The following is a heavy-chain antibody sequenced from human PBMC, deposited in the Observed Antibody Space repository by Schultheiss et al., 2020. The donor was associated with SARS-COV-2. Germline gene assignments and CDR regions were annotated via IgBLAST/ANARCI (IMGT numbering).Heavy chain of an antibody. D-gene: IGHD2-21*01. CDR1: GYTFTGYY. Sequence: ASVKVSCKASGYTFTGYYMHWVRQAPGQGLEWMGWINPNSGGTNYAQKFQGRVTMTRDTSISTAYMELSRLRSDDTAVYYCARSPRTRADCGGDCPSGVGYYYYGMDVWGQGTTVTVSS. CDR2: INPNSGGT. V-gene: IGHV1-2*02. CDR3: ARSPRTRADCGGDCPSGVGYYYYGMDV. J-gene: IGHJ6*02.